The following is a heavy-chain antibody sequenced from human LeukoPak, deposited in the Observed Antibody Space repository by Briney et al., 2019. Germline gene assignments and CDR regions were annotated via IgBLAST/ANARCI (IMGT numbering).Heavy chain of an antibody. D-gene: IGHD4-11*01. V-gene: IGHV4-59*08. CDR1: GGSISGYY. Sequence: SETVSLTCTVSGGSISGYYWTWIRQLPGKGLEWIGYIYNSGITNYNPSLKSRVTVSVDTSKNQFSLRLTSVTAADTAVYYCARSVPSLDYLFDSWGRGTLDTVSS. CDR2: IYNSGIT. CDR3: ARSVPSLDYLFDS. J-gene: IGHJ5*01.